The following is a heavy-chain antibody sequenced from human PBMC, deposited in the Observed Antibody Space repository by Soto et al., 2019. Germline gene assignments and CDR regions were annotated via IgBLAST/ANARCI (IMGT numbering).Heavy chain of an antibody. CDR1: GFPFSNYA. D-gene: IGHD6-13*01. V-gene: IGHV3-23*01. J-gene: IGHJ4*02. CDR3: ARRSSSWYFDY. Sequence: GGSLRLSCVASGFPFSNYAMTWVRQAPGKGLEWVSALSGSGVSTYYADSVMGRFTISRDNSKNTVYLQMNGLRAEDTAVYYCARRSSSWYFDYWGQGTLVTVSS. CDR2: LSGSGVST.